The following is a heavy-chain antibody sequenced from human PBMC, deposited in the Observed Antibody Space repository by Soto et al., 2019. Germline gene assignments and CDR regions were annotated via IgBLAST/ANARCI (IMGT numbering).Heavy chain of an antibody. V-gene: IGHV1-8*01. CDR2: MNPNSGNT. Sequence: QVQLVQSGAEEKKPGASVKVSCKASGYTFTSYDINWVRQATGQGLEWMGWMNPNSGNTGYAQKFQGRVTMTRNTSISTAYMELSSLRSEDTAVYYCARVCSGGSCYLGAFDIWGQGTMVTVSS. CDR3: ARVCSGGSCYLGAFDI. J-gene: IGHJ3*02. D-gene: IGHD2-15*01. CDR1: GYTFTSYD.